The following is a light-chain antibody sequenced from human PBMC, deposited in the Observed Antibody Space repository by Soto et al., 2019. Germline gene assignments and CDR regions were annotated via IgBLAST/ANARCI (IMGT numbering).Light chain of an antibody. Sequence: DTQMTQSPSSLSASVGDRVTITCQASQDISNYLNWYQQKPGKAPKLLIYDASNLETGVPSRFSGSGSGTDFTFTISSLQPEDIATYYCQQYDNLPRVFTFGPGTKVDIK. V-gene: IGKV1-33*01. CDR3: QQYDNLPRVFT. CDR2: DAS. J-gene: IGKJ3*01. CDR1: QDISNY.